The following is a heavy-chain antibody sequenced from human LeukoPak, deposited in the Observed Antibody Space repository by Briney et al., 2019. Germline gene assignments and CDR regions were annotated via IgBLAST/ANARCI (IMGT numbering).Heavy chain of an antibody. D-gene: IGHD6-6*01. V-gene: IGHV3-30*04. J-gene: IGHJ3*02. CDR3: AKARAFDI. CDR2: ISYDGSNK. Sequence: GGSLRLSCAASGFTFSSYAMHWVRQAPGKGLEWVAVISYDGSNKYYADSVKGRFTISRDNSKNTLYLQMNSLRAEDTAVYYCAKARAFDIWGQGTMVTVSS. CDR1: GFTFSSYA.